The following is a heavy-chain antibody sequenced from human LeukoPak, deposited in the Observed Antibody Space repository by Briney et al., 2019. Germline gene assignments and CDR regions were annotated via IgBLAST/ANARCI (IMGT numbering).Heavy chain of an antibody. CDR2: MNPNSGNT. J-gene: IGHJ4*02. D-gene: IGHD6-19*01. CDR1: GYTFTSYD. Sequence: GASVKVSCEASGYTFTSYDINWVRQATGQGLEWMGWMNPNSGNTGYAQKFQGRVTMTRNTSISTAYMELSSLRSEDTAVYYCATRRYGGWYPTLDYWGQGTLVTVSS. CDR3: ATRRYGGWYPTLDY. V-gene: IGHV1-8*01.